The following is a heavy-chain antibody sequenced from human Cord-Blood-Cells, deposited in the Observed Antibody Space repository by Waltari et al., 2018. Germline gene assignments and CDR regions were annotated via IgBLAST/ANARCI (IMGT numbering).Heavy chain of an antibody. V-gene: IGHV4-34*01. CDR2: INHSGST. D-gene: IGHD6-19*01. CDR1: GGSFSGYY. CDR3: ARVSLGIGLAYFDY. J-gene: IGHJ4*02. Sequence: QVQLQQWGAGLLKHSATLSLTCAVHGGSFSGYYWNWIRPPPGKGLGWIGEINHSGSTNYNPSLKSRVTISVDTSKNQFSLKLSSVTAADTAVYYCARVSLGIGLAYFDYWGQGTLVTVSS.